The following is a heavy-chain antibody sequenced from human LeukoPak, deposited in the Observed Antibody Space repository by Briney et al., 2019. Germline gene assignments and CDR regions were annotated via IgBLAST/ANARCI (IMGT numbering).Heavy chain of an antibody. D-gene: IGHD6-13*01. CDR1: GFTFSSYG. CDR2: IWYDGSNK. V-gene: IGHV3-33*01. J-gene: IGHJ4*02. Sequence: GGSLRLSCAASGFTFSSYGMHWVRQAPGKGLEWVAVIWYDGSNKYYADSVKGRFTISRDNSKNTLYLQMNSLRAEDTAVYYCAIYDAATGDFDYWGQGTLVTVSS. CDR3: AIYDAATGDFDY.